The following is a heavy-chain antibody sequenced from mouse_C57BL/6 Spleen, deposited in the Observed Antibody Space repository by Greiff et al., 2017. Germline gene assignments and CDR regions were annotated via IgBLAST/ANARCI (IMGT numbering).Heavy chain of an antibody. Sequence: QVQLQQPGAELVKPGASVKMSCKASGYTFTSYWITWVKQRPGQGLVWIGDIYPGSGSTNYNEKFKGKATLTVDTSSSTAYMQLSSLTSEDSAVYYCARNWVVATESDYWGQGTTLTVSS. D-gene: IGHD1-1*01. J-gene: IGHJ2*01. CDR1: GYTFTSYW. V-gene: IGHV1-55*01. CDR3: ARNWVVATESDY. CDR2: IYPGSGST.